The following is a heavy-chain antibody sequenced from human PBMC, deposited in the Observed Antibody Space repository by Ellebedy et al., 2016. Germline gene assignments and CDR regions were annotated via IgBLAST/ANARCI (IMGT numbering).Heavy chain of an antibody. CDR2: IWYDGSRE. Sequence: GGSLRLSCGASGFTFTSHGFHWVRQAPGKGLEWVAVIWYDGSREYYADSVRGRFTISRDNSKNMIYLQMNSLRTEDTAVYYCARDDGFLDLGNWGQGTLVTVSS. J-gene: IGHJ4*02. D-gene: IGHD3-9*01. CDR1: GFTFTSHG. CDR3: ARDDGFLDLGN. V-gene: IGHV3-33*01.